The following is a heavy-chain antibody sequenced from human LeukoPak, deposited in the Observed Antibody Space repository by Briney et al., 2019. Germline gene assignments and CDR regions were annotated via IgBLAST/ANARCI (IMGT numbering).Heavy chain of an antibody. D-gene: IGHD3-22*01. CDR3: ARDHYYDGSGPIDC. CDR1: GFTFNNYA. J-gene: IGHJ4*02. CDR2: ISYDGNNK. V-gene: IGHV3-30*04. Sequence: GRSLRFSCAASGFTFNNYAIHWVRQAPGKGLEWVALISYDGNNKYYADSVKGRFTISRDNSKNTLYLQVNSLKAEDTAVYYCARDHYYDGSGPIDCWGQGTLVTVSS.